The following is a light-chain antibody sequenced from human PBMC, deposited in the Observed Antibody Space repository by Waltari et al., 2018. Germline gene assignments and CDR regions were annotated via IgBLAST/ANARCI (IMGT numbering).Light chain of an antibody. Sequence: QLVLTQSPSASASLGASIKPTCTLRSGHSSNAIAWLQQQPEKGPRFLMKVNSDGSHRKGDEIPDRFSGSSSGSERYLSISSLQSEDEADYFCQTGGHGTWVFGGGTKLTVL. CDR2: VNSDGSH. CDR3: QTGGHGTWV. CDR1: SGHSSNA. V-gene: IGLV4-69*01. J-gene: IGLJ3*02.